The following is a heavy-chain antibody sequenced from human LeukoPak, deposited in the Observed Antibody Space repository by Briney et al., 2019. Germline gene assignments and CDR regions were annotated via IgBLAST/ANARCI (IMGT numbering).Heavy chain of an antibody. V-gene: IGHV4-39*01. Sequence: PSETLSLTCTVSGGSISSSSYYWGWIRQPPGKGLEWIGSIYYSGSTYYNPSLKSRVTISVDTSKNQFSLKLSSVTAADTAVYYCAGRKGRLGELSSFDAFDIWSQGTMVTVSS. CDR3: AGRKGRLGELSSFDAFDI. J-gene: IGHJ3*02. CDR2: IYYSGST. CDR1: GGSISSSSYY. D-gene: IGHD3-16*02.